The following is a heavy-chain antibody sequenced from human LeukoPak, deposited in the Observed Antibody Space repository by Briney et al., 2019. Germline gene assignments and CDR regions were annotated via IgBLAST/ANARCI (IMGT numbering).Heavy chain of an antibody. D-gene: IGHD1-14*01. Sequence: SETLSLTCTVSGGSISSYYWSWIRQPPGKGLEWIGYIYYSGSTNYNPSLKSRVTISVDTSKNQFSLKLSSVTAADTAVYYCARRSVEMNRRGGWFDPWGQGTLVTVSS. CDR3: ARRSVEMNRRGGWFDP. V-gene: IGHV4-59*08. CDR2: IYYSGST. CDR1: GGSISSYY. J-gene: IGHJ5*02.